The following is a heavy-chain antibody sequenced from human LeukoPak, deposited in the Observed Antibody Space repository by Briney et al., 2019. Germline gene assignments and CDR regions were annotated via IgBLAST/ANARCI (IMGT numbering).Heavy chain of an antibody. D-gene: IGHD5-18*01. CDR2: IYYSGRT. CDR3: ESHSPVFYSYGLEDYFPY. CDR1: GGSISSYD. Sequence: SETLSLTCTVSGGSISSYDWSWVGQAPGKGREWIGYIYYSGRTNYNPSLTRRVPISVHTSKHPFSLHLSSVTPADTALYYCESHSPVFYSYGLEDYFPYWGQGTLVTVSS. V-gene: IGHV4-59*01. J-gene: IGHJ4*02.